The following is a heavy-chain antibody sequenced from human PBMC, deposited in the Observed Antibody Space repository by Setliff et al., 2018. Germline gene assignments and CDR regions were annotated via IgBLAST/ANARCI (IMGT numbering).Heavy chain of an antibody. CDR2: VYYSGNT. CDR1: GGSISTTDYY. D-gene: IGHD3-22*01. J-gene: IGHJ4*02. V-gene: IGHV4-39*07. Sequence: PSETLSLTCTVSGGSISTTDYYWGWIRQLPGKGLEWIGCVYYSGNTYYSPSLKSRVTMFVDTSKNQFSLMLYSVTAADTAIYYCARYDSSGYSENYYFDYWGQGTLVTV. CDR3: ARYDSSGYSENYYFDY.